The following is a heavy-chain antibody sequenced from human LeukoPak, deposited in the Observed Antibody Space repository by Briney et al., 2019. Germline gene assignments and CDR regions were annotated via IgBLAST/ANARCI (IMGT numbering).Heavy chain of an antibody. D-gene: IGHD2-2*01. CDR2: ISGSGGST. V-gene: IGHV3-23*01. J-gene: IGHJ5*02. Sequence: GGSLRLSCAASGFTFSSYSMNWVRQAPGKGLEWVSAISGSGGSTYYADSVKGRFTISRDNSKNTLYLQMNSLRAEDTAVYYCAKDRTGDIVVVPWGQGTLVTVSS. CDR1: GFTFSSYS. CDR3: AKDRTGDIVVVP.